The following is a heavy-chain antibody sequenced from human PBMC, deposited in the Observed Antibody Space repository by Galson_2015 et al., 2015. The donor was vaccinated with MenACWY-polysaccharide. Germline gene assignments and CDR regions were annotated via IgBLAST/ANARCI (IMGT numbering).Heavy chain of an antibody. Sequence: TCTVSGGSINSYYWSWIRQPPGKGLEWIGYFHYTGRTNYNPSLKSRVTISVDTSRNQFSLKLSSVTAADTAMYYCARTGGNGGGYWGQGTLVTVSS. V-gene: IGHV4-59*08. CDR1: GGSINSYY. D-gene: IGHD2-8*01. CDR2: FHYTGRT. CDR3: ARTGGNGGGY. J-gene: IGHJ4*02.